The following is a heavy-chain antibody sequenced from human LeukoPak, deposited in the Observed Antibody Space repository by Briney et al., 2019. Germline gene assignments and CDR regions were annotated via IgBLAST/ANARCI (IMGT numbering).Heavy chain of an antibody. D-gene: IGHD5-18*01. CDR2: INPSGGST. Sequence: ASVKVSCKASGYTFTSYYMHWVRQAPGQGLEWMGMINPSGGSTSYAQKFQGRVTMTRDTSTSTVYMELSSLRSEDTAVYYCARDRLLDTAMVGLIDYWGQGTLVTVSS. V-gene: IGHV1-46*01. CDR1: GYTFTSYY. CDR3: ARDRLLDTAMVGLIDY. J-gene: IGHJ4*02.